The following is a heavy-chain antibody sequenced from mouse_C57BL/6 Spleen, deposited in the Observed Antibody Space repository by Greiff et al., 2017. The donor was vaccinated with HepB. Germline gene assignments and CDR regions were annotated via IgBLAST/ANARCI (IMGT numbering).Heavy chain of an antibody. V-gene: IGHV6-3*01. J-gene: IGHJ2*01. CDR2: IRLKSDNYAT. CDR1: GFTSSNYW. CDR3: TKDYGSRFDY. D-gene: IGHD1-1*01. Sequence: EVKLEESGGGLVQPGGSMKLSCVASGFTSSNYWMNWVRQSPEKGLEWVAQIRLKSDNYATHYAESVKGMFTISRDDYKSSVYLQMNNLRAEDTGIYYCTKDYGSRFDYWGQGTTLTVSS.